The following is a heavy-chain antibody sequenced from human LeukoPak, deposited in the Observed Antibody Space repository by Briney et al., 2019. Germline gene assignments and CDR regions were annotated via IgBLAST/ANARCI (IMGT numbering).Heavy chain of an antibody. CDR1: GSTFSNYW. J-gene: IGHJ4*02. CDR2: IKQDGSEK. CDR3: ARALDSSSSRYQAFEY. V-gene: IGHV3-7*01. D-gene: IGHD2-2*01. Sequence: PGGSLRLSCAASGSTFSNYWMSWVRQAPGKGLEWVANIKQDGSEKYYADSVKGRFTISRDNAKNSLYLQMNSLRAEDTAVYYCARALDSSSSRYQAFEYWGQGTLVTVSS.